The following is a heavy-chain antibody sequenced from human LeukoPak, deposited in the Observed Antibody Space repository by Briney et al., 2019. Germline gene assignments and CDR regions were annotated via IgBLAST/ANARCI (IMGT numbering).Heavy chain of an antibody. D-gene: IGHD5-12*01. Sequence: ASVKVSCKVSGYTLTELSMHWVRQAPGQGLEWMGWINPNSGGTNYAQKFQGRVTMTRDTSISTAYMELSRLRSDDTAVYYCARGSGYDPSGVYYMDVWGKGTTVTVSS. CDR2: INPNSGGT. V-gene: IGHV1-2*02. CDR3: ARGSGYDPSGVYYMDV. CDR1: GYTLTELS. J-gene: IGHJ6*03.